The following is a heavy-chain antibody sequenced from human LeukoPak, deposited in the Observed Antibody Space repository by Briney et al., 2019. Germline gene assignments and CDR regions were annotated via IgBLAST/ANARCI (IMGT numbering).Heavy chain of an antibody. V-gene: IGHV3-9*01. Sequence: GGSLRLSCVGSGFTIHDHAMHWVRQAPGKGLEWVSGIDWNSGRIGYADSVKGRFTISRDNAKNSLYLQMNSLRDEDTAVYYCARDRAYYYDSSGYYYFDHWGQGTLVTVSS. CDR3: ARDRAYYYDSSGYYYFDH. CDR1: GFTIHDHA. J-gene: IGHJ4*02. D-gene: IGHD3-22*01. CDR2: IDWNSGRI.